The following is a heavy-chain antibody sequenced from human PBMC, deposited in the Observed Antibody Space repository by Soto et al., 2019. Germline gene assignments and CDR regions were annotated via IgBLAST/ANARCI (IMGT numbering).Heavy chain of an antibody. J-gene: IGHJ5*02. CDR2: IYYSGST. D-gene: IGHD3-10*01. CDR3: ARDGDLLGFDP. V-gene: IGHV4-59*01. Sequence: SETLSLTCTVSGGSISSYYWSWIRQPPGKGLEWIGYIYYSGSTNHNPSLKSRVTISVDTSKNQFSLKLSSVTAADTAVYYCARDGDLLGFDPLGQGTLVTVSS. CDR1: GGSISSYY.